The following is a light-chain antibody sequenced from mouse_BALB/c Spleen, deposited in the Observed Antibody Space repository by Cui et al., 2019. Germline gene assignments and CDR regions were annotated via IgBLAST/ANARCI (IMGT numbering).Light chain of an antibody. CDR2: GTT. Sequence: IVLTQSPTTMAAAPGEKIAITCSASSSISATCLPWYQQKPGISPKLLIYGTTSLASGVPARFSGSGSGTSYSLTIGTMEAEDVASYYCQQGSSIPLTFGAGTKLELK. J-gene: IGKJ5*01. CDR3: QQGSSIPLT. V-gene: IGKV4-91*01. CDR1: SSISATC.